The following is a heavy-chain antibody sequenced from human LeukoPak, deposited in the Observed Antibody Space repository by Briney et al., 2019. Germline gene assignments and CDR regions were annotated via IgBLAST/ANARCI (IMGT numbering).Heavy chain of an antibody. J-gene: IGHJ2*01. CDR2: ISAYNGNT. CDR1: GYTFTSYG. V-gene: IGHV1-18*01. CDR3: ARDLRGYYPAGGYFDL. D-gene: IGHD3-10*01. Sequence: ASVKVSCKASGYTFTSYGISWVRQAPGQGLEWMGWISAYNGNTNYAQKLQGRVTMTTDTSTSTACMELRSLRSDDTAVYYCARDLRGYYPAGGYFDLWGRGTLVTVSS.